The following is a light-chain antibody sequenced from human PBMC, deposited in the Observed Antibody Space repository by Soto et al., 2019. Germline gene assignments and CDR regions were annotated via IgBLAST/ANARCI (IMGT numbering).Light chain of an antibody. CDR1: QSLTNSR. J-gene: IGKJ2*01. Sequence: EIGLTQSPGTLSLSPGERATLSCRASQSLTNSRLAWYQQKPGQAPKVLICGGSNRATGIPDRFSGSGSGTDFTLTISRLEPEDFAVYYCQQWSSSPRSFDQGTKLEIK. V-gene: IGKV3-20*01. CDR3: QQWSSSPRS. CDR2: GGS.